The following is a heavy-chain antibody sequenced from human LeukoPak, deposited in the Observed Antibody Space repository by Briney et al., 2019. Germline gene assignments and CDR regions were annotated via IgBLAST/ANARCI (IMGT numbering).Heavy chain of an antibody. CDR3: ARDPAPDAFDI. Sequence: PSETPSLTCTVSGASISSYSWSWIRQPAGKGLEWIGRIYSSGSTNYNPSLKSRVTMSADTSKNHFSLRLSSVTAADTAVYYCARDPAPDAFDIWGQGTMVTVSS. V-gene: IGHV4-4*07. CDR1: GASISSYS. J-gene: IGHJ3*02. CDR2: IYSSGST.